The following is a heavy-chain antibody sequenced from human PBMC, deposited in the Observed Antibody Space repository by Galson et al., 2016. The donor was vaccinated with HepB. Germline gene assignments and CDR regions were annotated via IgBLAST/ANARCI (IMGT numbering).Heavy chain of an antibody. CDR1: GFSFDDYT. V-gene: IGHV3-9*01. Sequence: SLRLSCAASGFSFDDYTMHWVRQAPGKGLEWVSGISWNSGNMAYADSVKGRFTISRDNAKNSLYLQMNSLRPEDTALYYCAKPPQWRSARFDPWGQGTLVSVSS. CDR3: AKPPQWRSARFDP. J-gene: IGHJ5*02. CDR2: ISWNSGNM. D-gene: IGHD6-6*01.